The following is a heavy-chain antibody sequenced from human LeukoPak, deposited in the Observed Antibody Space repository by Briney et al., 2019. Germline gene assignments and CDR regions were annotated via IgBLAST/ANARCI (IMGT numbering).Heavy chain of an antibody. CDR3: MKWFGEFDFDY. Sequence: QPGGSLRLSCAASGFTFSSYAMHWVRQAPGKGLEWVAVISYDGSSKYYADSVKGRFTISRDNSKNTLYLQMNSLRAEDTAVYYCMKWFGEFDFDYWGQGTLVTVSS. CDR2: ISYDGSSK. CDR1: GFTFSSYA. D-gene: IGHD3-10*01. J-gene: IGHJ4*02. V-gene: IGHV3-30*04.